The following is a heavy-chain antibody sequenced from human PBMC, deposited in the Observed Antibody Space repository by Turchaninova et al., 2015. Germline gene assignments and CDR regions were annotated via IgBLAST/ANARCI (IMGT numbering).Heavy chain of an antibody. CDR2: SNHSGST. Sequence: QVQLQQWGAGLLKPSETLSLTCAVYGGSFSGYYWSWIRQPPGKGLEWIGESNHSGSTNYNPSLKSRVTRSLDTSKNHFSHELSSVTGADTAVYYCARRGGSHILTGSFDYWGQVTLVTVSS. J-gene: IGHJ4*02. D-gene: IGHD3-9*01. V-gene: IGHV4-34*01. CDR3: ARRGGSHILTGSFDY. CDR1: GGSFSGYY.